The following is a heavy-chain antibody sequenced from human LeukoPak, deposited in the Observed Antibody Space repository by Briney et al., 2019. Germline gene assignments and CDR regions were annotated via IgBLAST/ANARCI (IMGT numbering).Heavy chain of an antibody. V-gene: IGHV1/OR15-2*02. CDR3: ARNTYGYKFSMDV. D-gene: IGHD5-24*01. CDR2: VTAFNENT. CDR1: GYTFTGYY. J-gene: IGHJ6*03. Sequence: ASVKVSCKASGYTFTGYYMHWLRQAPGQGLEWVGWVTAFNENTHYSRKVQGRVTMTRDTSTSTAYMALRSLRFDDTAVYYCARNTYGYKFSMDVWGKGTTVTVSS.